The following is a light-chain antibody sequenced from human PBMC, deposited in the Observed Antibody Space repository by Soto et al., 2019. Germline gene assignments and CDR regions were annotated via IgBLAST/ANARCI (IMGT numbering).Light chain of an antibody. V-gene: IGLV1-40*01. CDR3: QSYDSSLSGYV. Sequence: QSVLTQPPSVSEAPGQRVTIPCTGSSSNIGAGYEAHWYQQVPGTAPKLLIYENNNRPSGVPDRFSGSKSGTSASLAITGLQPEDEAEYYCQSYDSSLSGYVFGTGTKVTVL. CDR2: ENN. CDR1: SSNIGAGYE. J-gene: IGLJ1*01.